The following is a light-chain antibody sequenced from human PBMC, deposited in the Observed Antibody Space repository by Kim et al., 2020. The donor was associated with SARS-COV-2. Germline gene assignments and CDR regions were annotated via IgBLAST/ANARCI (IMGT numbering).Light chain of an antibody. J-gene: IGLJ2*01. CDR1: SRQSDSA. V-gene: IGLV4-69*01. CDR2: VSSDGRH. CDR3: QTWDAGFRV. Sequence: QLVLTQSPSASASLGAPVKLTCTLSSRQSDSAIAWHQQQPGKGPRFLMKVSSDGRHNKGDGIPDRFSGSSSGADRYLIISSLQSEDEADYYCQTWDAGFRVFGGGTQLTVL.